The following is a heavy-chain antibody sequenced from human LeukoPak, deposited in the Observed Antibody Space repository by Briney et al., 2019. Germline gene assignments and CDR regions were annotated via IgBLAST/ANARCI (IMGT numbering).Heavy chain of an antibody. CDR2: IRSSSGTI. V-gene: IGHV3-48*02. Sequence: PGGSLRLSCAVSGFTYRNYDMNWVRQAPGKGLEWISYIRSSSGTIYDADSVKSRFTISRDNVKNSLYLQMNSLRDEDTAVYYCARDLYDYAMDVWGQGTTVTVSS. CDR1: GFTYRNYD. D-gene: IGHD2/OR15-2a*01. J-gene: IGHJ6*02. CDR3: ARDLYDYAMDV.